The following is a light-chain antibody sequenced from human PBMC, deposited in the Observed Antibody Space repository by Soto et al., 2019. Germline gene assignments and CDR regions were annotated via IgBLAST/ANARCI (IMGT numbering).Light chain of an antibody. CDR2: KDS. J-gene: IGLJ3*02. CDR3: YSAADNNARV. Sequence: SYELTQPSSVSVSPGQTARITCSGDVLAKKYARWFQQKPGQAPVLVIYKDSERPSGIPERFSGSSSGTTVTLTISGAQVEDEADYYCYSAADNNARVFGGGTKXTVL. CDR1: VLAKKY. V-gene: IGLV3-27*01.